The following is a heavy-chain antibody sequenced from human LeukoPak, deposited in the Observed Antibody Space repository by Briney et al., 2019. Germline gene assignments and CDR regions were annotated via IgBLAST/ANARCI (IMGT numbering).Heavy chain of an antibody. CDR2: INPNSGGT. Sequence: ASVKVSCKASGYTFTGYYMHWVRQAPGQGLEWMGWINPNSGGTNYAQKFQGRVTMTRDTSISTAYMELSRLRSDDTAVYYCARTNIAVAGGPFDYWGQGTLVTVSS. CDR3: ARTNIAVAGGPFDY. J-gene: IGHJ4*02. V-gene: IGHV1-2*02. CDR1: GYTFTGYY. D-gene: IGHD6-19*01.